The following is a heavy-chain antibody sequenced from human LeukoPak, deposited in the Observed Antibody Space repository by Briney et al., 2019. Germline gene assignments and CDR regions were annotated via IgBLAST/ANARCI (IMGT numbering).Heavy chain of an antibody. CDR2: INSDGSST. V-gene: IGHV3-74*01. CDR1: GFTFSSYW. J-gene: IGHJ6*03. Sequence: GGSLRLSCAASGFTFSSYWMHWVRQAPGKGLVWVSRINSDGSSTSYADSVKGRFTISRDNAKNTLYLQMNSLRAEDTAVYYCARAGNKRWGYGKYQLLENYLDVWGKGTTVTVSS. CDR3: ARAGNKRWGYGKYQLLENYLDV. D-gene: IGHD2-2*01.